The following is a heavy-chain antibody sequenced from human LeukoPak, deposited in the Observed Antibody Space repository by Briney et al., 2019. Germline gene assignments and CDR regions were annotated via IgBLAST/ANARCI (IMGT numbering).Heavy chain of an antibody. CDR3: ADIAAQAPDWFDP. D-gene: IGHD6-6*01. J-gene: IGHJ5*02. CDR2: IIPIFGTA. V-gene: IGHV1-69*13. Sequence: ASVKVSCKASGYTFTSYGISWVRQAPGQGLEWMGGIIPIFGTANYAQKFQGRVTITADESTSTAYMELSSLRSEDTAVYYCADIAAQAPDWFDPWGQGTLVTVSS. CDR1: GYTFTSYG.